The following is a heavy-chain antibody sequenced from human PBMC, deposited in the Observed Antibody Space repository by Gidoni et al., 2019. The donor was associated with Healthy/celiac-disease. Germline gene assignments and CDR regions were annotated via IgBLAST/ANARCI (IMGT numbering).Heavy chain of an antibody. D-gene: IGHD5-18*01. Sequence: EVQLVQSGAEVKKPGESLRISCKGSGYSFTSDWLSGVRPMPGKGWEWTGRIASRDTYTNYSPSFQGNVTISADKSISTAYLQWSSLKASDTAMYYGARLETDTAMVTGDYWGQGTLVTVSS. CDR1: GYSFTSDW. J-gene: IGHJ4*02. CDR3: ARLETDTAMVTGDY. V-gene: IGHV5-10-1*03. CDR2: IASRDTYT.